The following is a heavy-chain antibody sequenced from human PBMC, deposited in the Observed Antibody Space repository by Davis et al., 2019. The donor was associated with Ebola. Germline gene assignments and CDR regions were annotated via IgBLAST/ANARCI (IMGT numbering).Heavy chain of an antibody. D-gene: IGHD1-20*01. CDR2: ISAYNGNT. V-gene: IGHV1-18*04. CDR3: AIWATYNWNPGFDY. CDR1: GYTFTSYG. J-gene: IGHJ4*02. Sequence: ASVKVSCKASGYTFTSYGISWVRQAPGQGLEWMGWISAYNGNTNYAQKLQGRVTMTTDTSTSTAYMELRSLRSDDTAVYYCAIWATYNWNPGFDYWGQGTLVTVSS.